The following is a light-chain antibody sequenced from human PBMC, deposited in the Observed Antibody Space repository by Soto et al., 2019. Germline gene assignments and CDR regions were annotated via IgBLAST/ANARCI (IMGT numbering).Light chain of an antibody. CDR2: SVS. V-gene: IGKV3-20*01. J-gene: IGKJ1*01. CDR1: QSVSSY. Sequence: EIVLTQSPATLSLSPGERATLSCRASQSVSSYLAWYQQKPGQAPRLLIYSVSSRATGIPDRFSGSGSGTDLTLAISRLEPEDFAMYYCLHHGSSLWTFGQGTKLDIK. CDR3: LHHGSSLWT.